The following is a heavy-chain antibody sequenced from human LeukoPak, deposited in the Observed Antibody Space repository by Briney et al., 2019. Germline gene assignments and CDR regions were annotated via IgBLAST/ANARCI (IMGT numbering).Heavy chain of an antibody. CDR2: INPNTGGT. CDR1: GYTFVGNH. Sequence: ASVKVSCKTSGYTFVGNHLHWVRQAPGQGPEWMGWINPNTGGTNYAQKFQGSVTMTRDTSISTVYMELTRLRFDDTAVYFCARPYDYLWGSYRNDAFEIWGQGTMVTVSS. J-gene: IGHJ3*02. CDR3: ARPYDYLWGSYRNDAFEI. D-gene: IGHD3-16*02. V-gene: IGHV1-2*02.